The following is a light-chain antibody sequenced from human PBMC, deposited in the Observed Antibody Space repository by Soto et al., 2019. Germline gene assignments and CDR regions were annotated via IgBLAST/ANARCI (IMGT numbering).Light chain of an antibody. Sequence: QSALTQPASVSGSPGQSITISCTGTSSDVGSYNLASWYQQHPGKAPKRKIYEVSKRPSGVSNRFSGSKSGNTASLTISGLQAEDEADYYCCSYAGSSTYVFGTGTKLTVL. J-gene: IGLJ1*01. CDR3: CSYAGSSTYV. CDR1: SSDVGSYNL. CDR2: EVS. V-gene: IGLV2-23*02.